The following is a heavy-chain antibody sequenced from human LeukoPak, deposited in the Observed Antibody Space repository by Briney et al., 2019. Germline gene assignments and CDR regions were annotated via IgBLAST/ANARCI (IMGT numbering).Heavy chain of an antibody. CDR1: GGSISSYY. CDR3: ARAAYSSSMFDY. V-gene: IGHV4-59*01. J-gene: IGHJ4*02. CDR2: IYYSGST. Sequence: SETLSLTCTVSGGSISSYYWSWIRQPPGKGPEWIGYIYYSGSTNYNPSLKSRVIISVDTSKNQFSLKLSSVTAADTAVYYCARAAYSSSMFDYWGQGTLVTVSS. D-gene: IGHD6-6*01.